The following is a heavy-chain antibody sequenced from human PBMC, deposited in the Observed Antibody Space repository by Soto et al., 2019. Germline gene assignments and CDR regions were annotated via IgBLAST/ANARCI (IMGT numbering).Heavy chain of an antibody. CDR3: ARSAAVIVGYALET. Sequence: EVQVMESGGDLVQPGGSLRLSCEAAGFTVSRNYMSWVRQAPGKGLECVSVVYTNGNTYFADSVKGRFTVSRDNSRNKLYLQMNSLRVEDKAVYCCARSAAVIVGYALETWGPGTMVTVSS. D-gene: IGHD3-22*01. CDR1: GFTVSRNY. CDR2: VYTNGNT. J-gene: IGHJ3*02. V-gene: IGHV3-66*01.